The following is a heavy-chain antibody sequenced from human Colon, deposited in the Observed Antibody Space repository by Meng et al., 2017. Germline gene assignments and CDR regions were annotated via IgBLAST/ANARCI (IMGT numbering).Heavy chain of an antibody. J-gene: IGHJ4*02. CDR3: ARHTFSGNPGGIDS. V-gene: IGHV4-39*01. CDR2: QCHADDT. CDR1: GGPISRTGTC. Sequence: QVQLQESGPGLVKTSQTLSLNCTVSGGPISRTGTCGGWIRQPPGKGLELIGSQCHADDTYYNPSLMGRVTISVDTSKNQVSLKLTSVTAADTSIYYCARHTFSGNPGGIDSWGQGILVTVSS. D-gene: IGHD4-23*01.